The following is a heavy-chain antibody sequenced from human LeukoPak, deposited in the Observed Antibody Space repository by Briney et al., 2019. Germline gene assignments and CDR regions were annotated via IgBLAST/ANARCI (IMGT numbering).Heavy chain of an antibody. D-gene: IGHD1-26*01. Sequence: ASVKVSCKASGYTFTGYYMHWVRQAPGQGLEWMGWINPNSGGTNYAQKFQGRVTMTRDMSISTAYMELSRLRSDDTAVYYCARVPRSGTVTRGAFDIWGQGTMVTVSS. CDR2: INPNSGGT. V-gene: IGHV1-2*02. CDR1: GYTFTGYY. J-gene: IGHJ3*02. CDR3: ARVPRSGTVTRGAFDI.